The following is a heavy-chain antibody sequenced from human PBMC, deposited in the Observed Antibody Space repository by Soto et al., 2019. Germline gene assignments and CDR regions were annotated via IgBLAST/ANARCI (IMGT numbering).Heavy chain of an antibody. Sequence: GGSLRLSCAVSGFTFSSHAMSWVRQAPGKGLECVSSITGSGDSTYYADSVKGRFTISRDKSKSTLYLQMNSLRAEDTAVYYCAKDLQFRGWSSAQTFEYWGQGTQVTVAS. CDR2: ITGSGDST. J-gene: IGHJ4*02. V-gene: IGHV3-23*01. CDR3: AKDLQFRGWSSAQTFEY. CDR1: GFTFSSHA. D-gene: IGHD6-19*01.